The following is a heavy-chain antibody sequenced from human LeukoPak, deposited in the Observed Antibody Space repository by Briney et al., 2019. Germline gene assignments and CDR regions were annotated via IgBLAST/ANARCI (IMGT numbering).Heavy chain of an antibody. CDR3: ARRRAVAGRCYFDY. CDR2: IYPGDSNT. CDR1: EYSFTTYW. Sequence: GESLKISCKGSEYSFTTYWIGWVRQMPGKGLEWMGIIYPGDSNTRYSPSFQGQVTISADKSISTAYLQWSSLKASDTAMYYCARRRAVAGRCYFDYWGQGTLVTVSS. V-gene: IGHV5-51*01. D-gene: IGHD6-19*01. J-gene: IGHJ4*02.